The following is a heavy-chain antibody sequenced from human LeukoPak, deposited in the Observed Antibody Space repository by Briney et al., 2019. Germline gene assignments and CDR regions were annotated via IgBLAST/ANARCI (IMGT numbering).Heavy chain of an antibody. D-gene: IGHD6-19*01. CDR3: ARESFGGSGWYGGWFDP. CDR1: GFTFSDYY. V-gene: IGHV3-11*01. CDR2: ISSSGSTI. Sequence: GGSLRLSCAASGFTFSDYYMSWIRQAPGKGLEWVSYISSSGSTIYYADSVKGRFTISRDNSKNTLYLQMNSLRAEDTAVYYCARESFGGSGWYGGWFDPWGQGTLVTVSS. J-gene: IGHJ5*02.